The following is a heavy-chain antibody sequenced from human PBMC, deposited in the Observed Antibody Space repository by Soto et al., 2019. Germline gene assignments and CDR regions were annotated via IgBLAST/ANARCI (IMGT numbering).Heavy chain of an antibody. CDR2: ISGSGGST. V-gene: IGHV3-23*01. J-gene: IGHJ3*02. D-gene: IGHD3-9*01. CDR1: GFTFSSYA. Sequence: GGSLRLSCAASGFTFSSYAMSWVRQAPGKGLEWVSAISGSGGSTYYADSVKGRFTISRDNSKNTLYLQMNSLRAEDTAVYYCAKEIVYDILTGFRNAFDIWGQGTMVTVSS. CDR3: AKEIVYDILTGFRNAFDI.